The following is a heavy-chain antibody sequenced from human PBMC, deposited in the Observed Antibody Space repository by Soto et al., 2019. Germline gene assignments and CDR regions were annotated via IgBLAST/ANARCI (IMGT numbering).Heavy chain of an antibody. CDR3: ASLGTDYYYYYGMDV. CDR1: GYTFTSYG. V-gene: IGHV1-18*01. Sequence: QVQLVQSGAEVKKPGASVKVSCKASGYTFTSYGISWVRQAPGQGLEWMGWISAYNGNTNYAQKLQGRVTMTTDTSTSTAYMELRSPRSDDTAVYYCASLGTDYYYYYGMDVWGQGTTVTVSS. J-gene: IGHJ6*02. CDR2: ISAYNGNT.